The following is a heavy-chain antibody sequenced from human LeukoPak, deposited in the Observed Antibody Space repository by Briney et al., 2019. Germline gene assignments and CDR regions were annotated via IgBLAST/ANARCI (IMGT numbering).Heavy chain of an antibody. CDR1: GGTFSSYA. CDR2: IIPIFGTA. V-gene: IGHV1-69*05. D-gene: IGHD6-19*01. CDR3: ARERAAGPFAGLGAFDI. J-gene: IGHJ3*02. Sequence: ASVKXSCKASGGTFSSYAISWVRQAPGQGLEWMGGIIPIFGTANYAQKFQGRVTITTDESTSTAYMELSSLRSEDTAVYYCARERAAGPFAGLGAFDIWGQGTMVTVSS.